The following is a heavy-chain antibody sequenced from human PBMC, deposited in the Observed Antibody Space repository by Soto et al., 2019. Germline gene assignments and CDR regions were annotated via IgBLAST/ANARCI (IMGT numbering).Heavy chain of an antibody. V-gene: IGHV4-39*07. CDR2: IYYSGST. Sequence: SETLSLTCTVSGGSTSSDSYYWGWIRLPPGKGLEWIGSIYYSGSTYYNPSLKSRVTISVDTSKNQFSLKLSSVTAADTAVYYCARATYYDFWSEDGMDVWGQGTTVTVSS. D-gene: IGHD3-3*01. J-gene: IGHJ6*02. CDR1: GGSTSSDSYY. CDR3: ARATYYDFWSEDGMDV.